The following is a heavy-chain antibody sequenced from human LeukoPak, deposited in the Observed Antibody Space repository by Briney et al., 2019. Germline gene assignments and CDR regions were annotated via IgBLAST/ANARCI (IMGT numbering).Heavy chain of an antibody. CDR1: GGSISSSSYY. D-gene: IGHD1-1*01. CDR3: ARLGIRGDYDY. V-gene: IGHV4-39*01. CDR2: IYYSGST. J-gene: IGHJ4*02. Sequence: PETLSLTCTVSGGSISSSSYYWGWIRQPPGKGLEWIASIYYSGSTYYNPSLKSRVTISVDTSKNQFSLKLSSVTAADTAVYYCARLGIRGDYDYWGQGTLVTVSS.